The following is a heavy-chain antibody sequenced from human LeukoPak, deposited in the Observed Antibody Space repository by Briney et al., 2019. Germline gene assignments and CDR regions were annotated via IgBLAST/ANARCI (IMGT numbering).Heavy chain of an antibody. D-gene: IGHD6-19*01. CDR3: ARQAPSSGTTFDI. Sequence: PSETLSLICIVSGGSISSSSYYWGWIRQPPGKGLEWIGSIYYSGSTYYNPSLKSRVTISVDTPKNQFSLKLSSVTAADTAVYYYARQAPSSGTTFDIWGQGTLVTVSS. CDR1: GGSISSSSYY. V-gene: IGHV4-39*01. J-gene: IGHJ3*02. CDR2: IYYSGST.